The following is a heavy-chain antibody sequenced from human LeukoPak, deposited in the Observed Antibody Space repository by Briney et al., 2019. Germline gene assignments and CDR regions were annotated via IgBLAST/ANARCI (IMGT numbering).Heavy chain of an antibody. D-gene: IGHD6-19*01. CDR1: GYTFTSNY. CDR2: VNPSCGST. V-gene: IGHV1-46*01. Sequence: ASVKVSCKASGYTFTSNYIHWVRQAPGQGLEWMGLVNPSCGSTTYAQMFQGRVTMTRDTSTSTVYLELSSLRSANTAVYYCAKGGVAGTFDYWGQGTQVTVSS. J-gene: IGHJ4*02. CDR3: AKGGVAGTFDY.